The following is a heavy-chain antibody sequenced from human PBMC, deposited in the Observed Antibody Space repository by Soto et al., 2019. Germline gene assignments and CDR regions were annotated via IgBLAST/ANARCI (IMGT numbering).Heavy chain of an antibody. CDR1: GFTFSSYA. Sequence: PGGSLRLSCAASGFTFSSYAMHWVHQAPGKGLEWVAVISYDGSNTYYADSVKGRFTISRDNSKNTLYLQMNSLRAEDTAVYYCAKSRRIVGAYYDYWGQGTLVTVSS. D-gene: IGHD1-26*01. CDR2: ISYDGSNT. V-gene: IGHV3-30-3*02. CDR3: AKSRRIVGAYYDY. J-gene: IGHJ4*02.